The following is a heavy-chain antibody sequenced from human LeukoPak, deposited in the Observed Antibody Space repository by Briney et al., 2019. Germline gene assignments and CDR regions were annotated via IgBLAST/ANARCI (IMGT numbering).Heavy chain of an antibody. CDR1: GFTLSNYW. J-gene: IGHJ5*02. Sequence: PGGSLRLPCAASGFTLSNYWMHWVRHPPGKGLEWASYISSSSYTNYADSVKGRFTISRDNAKNSLYLQMNSLRAEDTAVYYCARDRGAASPLWVDPWGQGTLVTVSS. D-gene: IGHD6-13*01. V-gene: IGHV3-11*05. CDR3: ARDRGAASPLWVDP. CDR2: ISSSSYT.